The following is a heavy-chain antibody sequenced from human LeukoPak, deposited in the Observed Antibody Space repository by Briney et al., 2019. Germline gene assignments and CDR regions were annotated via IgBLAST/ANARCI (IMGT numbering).Heavy chain of an antibody. D-gene: IGHD1-26*01. CDR3: ASSGSYRFDY. CDR1: GFTFSSYS. CDR2: ITASGTAM. V-gene: IGHV3-48*02. Sequence: GGPLRLSCAASGFTFSSYSMNWVRQAPGKGLEWVSHITASGTAMFYTDSVKGRFTISRDNAKNSLYLQMNSLRDEDTAVYYCASSGSYRFDYWGQGTLVTVSS. J-gene: IGHJ4*02.